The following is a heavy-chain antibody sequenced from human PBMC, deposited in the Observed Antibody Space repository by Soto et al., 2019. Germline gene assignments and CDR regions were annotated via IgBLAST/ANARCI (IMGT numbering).Heavy chain of an antibody. V-gene: IGHV3-23*01. D-gene: IGHD3-16*01. J-gene: IGHJ2*01. CDR1: GFTFSSYA. CDR2: VGGSEPNS. CDR3: AKGSVLSPWYFDL. Sequence: EVQLLESGGGLVQPGGSLRLSCAVSGFTFSSYAMRWVRRASGKGLEWGSAVGGSEPNSYYADSVKGRFTISRDISKNTLYLQMNSLRDEDTALYYCAKGSVLSPWYFDLWGRGTLVTVSS.